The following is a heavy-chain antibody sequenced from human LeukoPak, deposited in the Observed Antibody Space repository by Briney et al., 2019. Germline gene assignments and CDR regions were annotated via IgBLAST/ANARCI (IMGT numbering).Heavy chain of an antibody. D-gene: IGHD4-17*01. Sequence: PGGSLRLSCAASGFTFSSYAMSWVRQAPGKGLEWVSAISGSGGSTYYADSVKGRFTISRGNSKNTLYLQMNSLRAEDTAVYYCAKAPGKTVDAFDIWGQGTMVTVSS. V-gene: IGHV3-23*01. CDR2: ISGSGGST. CDR3: AKAPGKTVDAFDI. J-gene: IGHJ3*02. CDR1: GFTFSSYA.